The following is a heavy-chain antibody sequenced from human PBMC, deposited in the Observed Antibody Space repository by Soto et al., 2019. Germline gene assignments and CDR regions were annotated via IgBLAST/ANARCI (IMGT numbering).Heavy chain of an antibody. D-gene: IGHD3-3*02. J-gene: IGHJ6*02. CDR3: ARDLAFSCQAPYYYVLSV. CDR1: GFTFSSYA. V-gene: IGHV3-30-3*01. Sequence: GGYLRLSCAASGFTFSSYAMHWVRQAPGKGLEWVAVISYDGSNKYYADSVKGRFTISRDNSKNTLYLQMNSLRAEDTAVYYCARDLAFSCQAPYYYVLSVPGQRSTDTGSS. CDR2: ISYDGSNK.